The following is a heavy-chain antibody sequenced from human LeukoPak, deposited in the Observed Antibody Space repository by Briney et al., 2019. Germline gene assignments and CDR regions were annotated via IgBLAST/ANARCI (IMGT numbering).Heavy chain of an antibody. Sequence: EASVNVSCKASGGTFSSYAISWVRQAPGQGLEWMGGIIPIFGTANYAQKFQGRVTITADESTSTAYMELSSLRSEDTAVYYCARDNQYSYGPGPFDYWGQGTLVTVSS. J-gene: IGHJ4*02. CDR3: ARDNQYSYGPGPFDY. D-gene: IGHD5-18*01. CDR1: GGTFSSYA. CDR2: IIPIFGTA. V-gene: IGHV1-69*13.